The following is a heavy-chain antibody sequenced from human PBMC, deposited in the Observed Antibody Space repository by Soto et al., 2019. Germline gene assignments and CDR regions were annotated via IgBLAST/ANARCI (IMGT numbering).Heavy chain of an antibody. CDR1: GGTFSSYA. CDR3: ARSQGSCTSLEIYYYYYYGMDV. D-gene: IGHD2-2*01. J-gene: IGHJ6*01. V-gene: IGHV1-69*01. Sequence: QVQLVQSGAEVKKPGSSVKVSCKASGGTFSSYAISWVRQAPGQGLEWMGGIIPISDTTNYAQKFQGRVTTTADESTSTAYMELRSLRSEDTAVYYCARSQGSCTSLEIYYYYYYGMDVWGQGTTVTVSS. CDR2: IIPISDTT.